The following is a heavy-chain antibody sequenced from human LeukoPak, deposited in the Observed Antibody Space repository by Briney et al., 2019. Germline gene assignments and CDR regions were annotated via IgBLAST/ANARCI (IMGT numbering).Heavy chain of an antibody. J-gene: IGHJ4*02. CDR2: IYYSGST. V-gene: IGHV4-39*07. D-gene: IGHD6-19*01. CDR3: ARESYSSGWFGTLGY. Sequence: SETLSLTCTVSGGSISSSSYYWGWIRQPPGKGLEWIGSIYYSGSTYYNPSLKSRVTISVDTSKNRFSLKLSSVTAADTAVYYCARESYSSGWFGTLGYWGQGTLVTVSS. CDR1: GGSISSSSYY.